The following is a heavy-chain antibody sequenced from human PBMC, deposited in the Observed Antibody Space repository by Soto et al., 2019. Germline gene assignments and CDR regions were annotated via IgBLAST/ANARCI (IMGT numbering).Heavy chain of an antibody. V-gene: IGHV1-8*01. CDR3: TRGQEVWWNAGPLGLHGLDV. CDR1: RYTFISYG. D-gene: IGHD3-16*01. CDR2: MNPSSANT. J-gene: IGHJ6*02. Sequence: GASVKVSCKASRYTFISYGINWVRQAPGQGLEWMGWMNPSSANTGYAQKFQGRISMTRNTSMNTAYMELNSLTSEDTAVYYCTRGQEVWWNAGPLGLHGLDVWGQGTTVTVSS.